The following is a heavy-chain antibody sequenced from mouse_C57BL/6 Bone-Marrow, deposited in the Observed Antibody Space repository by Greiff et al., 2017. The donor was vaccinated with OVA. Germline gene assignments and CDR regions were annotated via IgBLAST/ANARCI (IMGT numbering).Heavy chain of an antibody. V-gene: IGHV1-74*01. CDR2: IHPSDSDT. D-gene: IGHD1-1*01. Sequence: QVQLQQPGAELVKPGASVKVPFNSTFYTFTSYWMHWVKQRPGQGLEWIGRIHPSDSDTNYNQKFKGKATLTVDKSSSTAYMQLSSLTSEDSAVYYCAIAGVYYYGSSPYYFDYWGQGTTLTVSS. CDR1: FYTFTSYW. J-gene: IGHJ2*01. CDR3: AIAGVYYYGSSPYYFDY.